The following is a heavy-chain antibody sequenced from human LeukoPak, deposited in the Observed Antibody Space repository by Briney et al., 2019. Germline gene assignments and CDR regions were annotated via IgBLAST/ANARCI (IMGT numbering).Heavy chain of an antibody. CDR3: ATVTGFCSRGSCYLTPLFDY. V-gene: IGHV1-18*01. J-gene: IGHJ4*02. Sequence: ASVKVSCKASGYTFTSYGISWVRQAPGQGLEWMGWISAYNGNTNYAQKLQGRVTMTTDTSTSTAYMELRSLRSDDTAVYYCATVTGFCSRGSCYLTPLFDYWGQGTLVTVSS. CDR2: ISAYNGNT. D-gene: IGHD2-15*01. CDR1: GYTFTSYG.